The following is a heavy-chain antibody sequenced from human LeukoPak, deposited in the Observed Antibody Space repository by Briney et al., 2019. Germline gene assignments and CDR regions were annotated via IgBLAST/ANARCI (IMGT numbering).Heavy chain of an antibody. V-gene: IGHV3-30*02. D-gene: IGHD4-23*01. CDR1: GMTFDRHG. CDR2: IRHDGSNK. CDR3: AKQQTTVVTYYFDY. J-gene: IGHJ4*02. Sequence: PGGSLRLSCVVSGMTFDRHGMHWVRQAPGKGLEWVAFIRHDGSNKYYADSVKGRFTISRDNSKNTLYLQMNSLRAEDTAVYYCAKQQTTVVTYYFDYWGQGTLVTVSS.